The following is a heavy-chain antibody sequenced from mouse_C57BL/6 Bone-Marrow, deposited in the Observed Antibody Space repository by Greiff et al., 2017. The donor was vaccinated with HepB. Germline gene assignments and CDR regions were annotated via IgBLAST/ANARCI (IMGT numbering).Heavy chain of an antibody. Sequence: QVQLQQSGPELVKPGASVKISCKASGYTFTAYYINWVKQRPGPGLEWIGWIFPGSGSTYYHVKFKGKATLTVDKSSSTAYMLLSSLTSADSAVYFGARKGPDGSSPWYFDVWGTGTTVTVSS. J-gene: IGHJ1*03. CDR1: GYTFTAYY. V-gene: IGHV1-75*01. CDR3: ARKGPDGSSPWYFDV. CDR2: IFPGSGST. D-gene: IGHD1-1*01.